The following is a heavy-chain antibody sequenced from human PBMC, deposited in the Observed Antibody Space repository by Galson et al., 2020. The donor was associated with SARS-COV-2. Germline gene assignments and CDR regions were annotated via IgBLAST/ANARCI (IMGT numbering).Heavy chain of an antibody. V-gene: IGHV4-34*01. CDR2: INHSGST. D-gene: IGHD6-13*01. J-gene: IGHJ6*02. Sequence: SETLSLTCAVYGGSFSGYYWSWIRQPPGKGLEWIGEINHSGSTNYNPSLKSRVTISVDTSKNQFSLKLSSVTAADTAVYYCARGFPVSSWYVHYYYGMDVWGQGTTVTVSS. CDR1: GGSFSGYY. CDR3: ARGFPVSSWYVHYYYGMDV.